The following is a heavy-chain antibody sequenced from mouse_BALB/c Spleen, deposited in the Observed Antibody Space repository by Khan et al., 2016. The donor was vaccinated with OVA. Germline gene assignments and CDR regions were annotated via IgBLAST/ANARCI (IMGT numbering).Heavy chain of an antibody. J-gene: IGHJ2*01. CDR3: ARTASIKY. D-gene: IGHD1-2*01. V-gene: IGHV3-2*02. CDR1: GYSITSGYG. CDR2: ISYSGST. Sequence: EVQLQESGPGLVKPSQSLSLTCTVTGYSITSGYGWNWIRQFPGNKLEWMGYISYSGSTNYKPSLKSRISITRDTSKNQYFLQLNSVTTEDTATYYCARTASIKYCGQGTTITVSS.